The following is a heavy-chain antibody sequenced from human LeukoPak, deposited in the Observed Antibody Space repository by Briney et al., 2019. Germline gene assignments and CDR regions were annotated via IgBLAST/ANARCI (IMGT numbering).Heavy chain of an antibody. V-gene: IGHV3-48*01. D-gene: IGHD3-22*01. J-gene: IGHJ4*02. CDR1: GFTFSSYS. Sequence: GGSLRLSCAASGFTFSSYSMNWVRQAPGKGLEWVSYISSSSSTIYYADSVKGRFTISRDNAKSSLYLQMSSLRAEDTAVYYCAREYYYDSSGYGSFGYWGQGTLVTVSS. CDR2: ISSSSSTI. CDR3: AREYYYDSSGYGSFGY.